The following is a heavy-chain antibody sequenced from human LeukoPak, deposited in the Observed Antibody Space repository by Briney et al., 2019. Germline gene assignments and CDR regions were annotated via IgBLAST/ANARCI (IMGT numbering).Heavy chain of an antibody. D-gene: IGHD1-26*01. CDR2: ISGNGGTT. Sequence: GRSLRLSCAASGFTFSSYDMQWVRQPPGKGLEYVSAISGNGGTTYYANSVKGRFTISRDNSKNTLYLQMGSLRAEDMAVYYCARDGARYSGSYYNDYWGQGTLVTVSS. CDR1: GFTFSSYD. V-gene: IGHV3-64*01. CDR3: ARDGARYSGSYYNDY. J-gene: IGHJ4*02.